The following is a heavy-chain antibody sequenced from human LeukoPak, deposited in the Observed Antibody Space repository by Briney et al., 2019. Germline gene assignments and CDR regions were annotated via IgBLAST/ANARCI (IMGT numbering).Heavy chain of an antibody. D-gene: IGHD1-1*01. Sequence: SQTLSLTCSASGAPISSGGYSWNWIRQRPGTALEWIAASFVRGNTFYNPSLKSRVSMSVDTSKNQVSLNVTSVTPADTAIYYCARSFSGLSLESNCLDPWGQGALVTVSS. CDR2: SFVRGNT. CDR3: ARSFSGLSLESNCLDP. CDR1: GAPISSGGYS. J-gene: IGHJ5*02. V-gene: IGHV4-31*02.